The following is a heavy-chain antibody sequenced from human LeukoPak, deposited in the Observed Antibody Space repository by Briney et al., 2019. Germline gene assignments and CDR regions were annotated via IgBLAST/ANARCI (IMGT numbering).Heavy chain of an antibody. Sequence: PSETLSLTCAVYGGSFSGYYWSWIRQPPGKGLEWIGEINHSGSTNYNPSLKSRVTISVDTSKNQFSLKLSSVTAADTAVYYCARVDILTGYFYYWGQGTLVTVSS. D-gene: IGHD3-9*01. CDR1: GGSFSGYY. V-gene: IGHV4-34*01. J-gene: IGHJ4*02. CDR3: ARVDILTGYFYY. CDR2: INHSGST.